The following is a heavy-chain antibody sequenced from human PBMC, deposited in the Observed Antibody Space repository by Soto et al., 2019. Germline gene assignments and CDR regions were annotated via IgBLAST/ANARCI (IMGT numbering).Heavy chain of an antibody. D-gene: IGHD4-17*01. CDR1: GGSISSSSYY. Sequence: SETLSLTCTVSGGSISSSSYYWGWLRQPPGKGLEWIGSIYYSGSTYYNLSLKSRVTISVDTSKNQFSLKLSSVTAADTAVYYCARHTARTVTPSYDYWGQGTLVTVSS. J-gene: IGHJ4*02. CDR3: ARHTARTVTPSYDY. V-gene: IGHV4-39*01. CDR2: IYYSGST.